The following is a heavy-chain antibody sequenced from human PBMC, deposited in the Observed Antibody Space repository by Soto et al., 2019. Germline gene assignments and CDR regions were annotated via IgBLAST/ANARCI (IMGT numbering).Heavy chain of an antibody. CDR3: ARGGLSNFDY. J-gene: IGHJ4*02. Sequence: TGGSLRLSCAASGLSVSDNYMSWVRQAPGKGLEWVSIIYSDGSTYYTDSVKGRFTLSRDNFQNTLYLQMNSLRVDDTAVYYCARGGLSNFDYWGQGTLVTVSS. CDR2: IYSDGST. CDR1: GLSVSDNY. V-gene: IGHV3-53*01.